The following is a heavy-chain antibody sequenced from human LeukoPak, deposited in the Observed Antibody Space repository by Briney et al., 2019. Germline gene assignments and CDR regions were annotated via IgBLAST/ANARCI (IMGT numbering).Heavy chain of an antibody. J-gene: IGHJ4*02. CDR3: AKALTAVVVPAATDY. CDR2: ISWNSGSI. Sequence: GRSLRLSCAASGFTFDDYAMHWVRQAPGKGLEGVSGISWNSGSIGYADSVKGRFTISRDNAKNSLYLQMNSLRAEDTALYYCAKALTAVVVPAATDYWGQGTLVTVSS. D-gene: IGHD2-2*01. V-gene: IGHV3-9*01. CDR1: GFTFDDYA.